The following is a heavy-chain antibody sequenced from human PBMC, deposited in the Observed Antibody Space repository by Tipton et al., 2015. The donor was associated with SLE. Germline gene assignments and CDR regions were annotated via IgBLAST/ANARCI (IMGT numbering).Heavy chain of an antibody. CDR1: GFTFTSSA. V-gene: IGHV1-58*02. D-gene: IGHD2-2*01. J-gene: IGHJ6*03. CDR2: IVVGSGNT. CDR3: AAALKDCSSTSCDYYYYYMDV. Sequence: QSGAEVKKPGTSVKVSCKASGFTFTSSAMQWVRQARGQRLEWIGWIVVGSGNTNYAQKFQERVTITRDMSTSTAYMELSSLRSEDTAVYYCAAALKDCSSTSCDYYYYYMDVWGKGTTVTVSS.